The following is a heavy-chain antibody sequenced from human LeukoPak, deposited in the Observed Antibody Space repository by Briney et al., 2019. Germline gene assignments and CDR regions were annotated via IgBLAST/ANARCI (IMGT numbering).Heavy chain of an antibody. CDR2: INPSSGSA. CDR3: AREGGNNGFDY. V-gene: IGHV1-46*01. D-gene: IGHD1-14*01. J-gene: IGHJ4*02. Sequence: GASVKVSCKASGYTFTRYYMHWVRQAPGQGLEWMGIINPSSGSASYTQKFQGRVALTRDTSTSTVYMEPSSLRSEDTAVHYCAREGGNNGFDYWGQGNLVTVSS. CDR1: GYTFTRYY.